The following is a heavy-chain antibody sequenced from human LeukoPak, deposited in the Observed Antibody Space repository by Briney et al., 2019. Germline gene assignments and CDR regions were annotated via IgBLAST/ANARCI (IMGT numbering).Heavy chain of an antibody. CDR3: ARVQREYYYDSSGIMGN. V-gene: IGHV3-30*04. J-gene: IGHJ4*02. CDR2: ISYDGSKK. D-gene: IGHD3-22*01. CDR1: GFTFSDYA. Sequence: GGSLRLSCAASGFTFSDYAMHWLRQAPGKGLEWVAVISYDGSKKYYADSVKGRFTISRDNSKNTLYLQMNSLRVEDTAVYYCARVQREYYYDSSGIMGNWGQGTLVTVSS.